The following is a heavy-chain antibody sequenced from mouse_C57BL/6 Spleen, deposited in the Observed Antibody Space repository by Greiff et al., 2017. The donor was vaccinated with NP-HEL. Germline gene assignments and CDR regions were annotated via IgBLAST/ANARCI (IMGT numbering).Heavy chain of an antibody. V-gene: IGHV5-9-1*02. Sequence: EVQLVESGEGLVKPGGSLKLSCAASGFTFSSYAMSWVRQTPEKRLEWVAYISSGGDYIYYADTVKGRFTISRDNARNTLYLQMSSLKSEDTAMYYCTRDGKSTGGRYFDVWGTGTTVTVSA. J-gene: IGHJ1*03. CDR1: GFTFSSYA. CDR3: TRDGKSTGGRYFDV. CDR2: ISSGGDYI. D-gene: IGHD5-1*01.